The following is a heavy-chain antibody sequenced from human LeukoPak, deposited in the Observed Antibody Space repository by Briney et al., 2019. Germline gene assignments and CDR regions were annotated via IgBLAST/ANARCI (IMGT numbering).Heavy chain of an antibody. Sequence: GGSLRLSCAASGFTFSTYALHWVRQAPGKGLEWVAVISYDGSNKYYADSVKGRFTISRDNSKNTLYLQVNSLRAEDTAVYYCARGSAAPYYFDYWGQGTLVTVSS. CDR2: ISYDGSNK. J-gene: IGHJ4*02. V-gene: IGHV3-30-3*01. CDR3: ARGSAAPYYFDY. CDR1: GFTFSTYA.